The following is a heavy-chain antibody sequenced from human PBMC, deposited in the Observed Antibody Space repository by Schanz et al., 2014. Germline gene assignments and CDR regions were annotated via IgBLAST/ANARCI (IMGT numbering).Heavy chain of an antibody. Sequence: EVHLLESGGGLVQPGGSLRLSCAASGFTFSSHWMHWVRQDPGKGLVWVARINSVGSNTDYADSVTGRFTISRDNAKSSLYLQMNSLRVEDTAVYYCAASSGWHPSTDYWGQGTLVTVSS. J-gene: IGHJ4*02. CDR2: INSVGSNT. CDR3: AASSGWHPSTDY. D-gene: IGHD6-19*01. V-gene: IGHV3-74*02. CDR1: GFTFSSHW.